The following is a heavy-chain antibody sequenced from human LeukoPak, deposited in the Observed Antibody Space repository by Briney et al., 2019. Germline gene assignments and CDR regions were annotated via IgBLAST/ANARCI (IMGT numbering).Heavy chain of an antibody. Sequence: GGSLRLSCTASGFTFGDYAMSWFRQAPGKGLEWVGFIRSKSYGGTTEYAASVKGRFTISRDDSKSIAYLHMNSLKTEDTAVYFCARGYSSYWYGVQAPYYFDYWGQGTLVTVSS. CDR3: ARGYSSYWYGVQAPYYFDY. V-gene: IGHV3-49*03. J-gene: IGHJ4*02. CDR2: IRSKSYGGTT. D-gene: IGHD6-13*01. CDR1: GFTFGDYA.